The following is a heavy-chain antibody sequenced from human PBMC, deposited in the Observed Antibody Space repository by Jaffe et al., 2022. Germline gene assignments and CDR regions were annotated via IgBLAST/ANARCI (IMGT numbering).Heavy chain of an antibody. J-gene: IGHJ3*02. V-gene: IGHV3-49*04. CDR3: TRDGLAAVAETGVDAFDI. CDR1: GFTFGDYA. Sequence: EVQLVESGGGLVQPGRSLRLSCTASGFTFGDYAMSWVRQAPGKGLEWVGFIRSKAYGGTTEYAASVKGRFTISRDDSKSIAYLQMNSLKTEDTAVYYCTRDGLAAVAETGVDAFDIWGQGTMVTVSS. CDR2: IRSKAYGGTT. D-gene: IGHD6-19*01.